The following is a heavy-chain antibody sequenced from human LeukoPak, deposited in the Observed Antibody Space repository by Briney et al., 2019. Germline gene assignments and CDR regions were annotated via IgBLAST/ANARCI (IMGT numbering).Heavy chain of an antibody. CDR3: ARRGEDGFGYRY. CDR2: INTDGSDT. J-gene: IGHJ4*02. CDR1: GSTFSNYW. V-gene: IGHV3-74*01. Sequence: PGGSLGLSCVVSGSTFSNYWMHWVRQAPGKGLVWVSRINTDGSDTSYVESVRGRFTVSRDNAKNTLYLQMNSLKSEDTAAYYCARRGEDGFGYRYWGQGTLVTVSS. D-gene: IGHD5-12*01.